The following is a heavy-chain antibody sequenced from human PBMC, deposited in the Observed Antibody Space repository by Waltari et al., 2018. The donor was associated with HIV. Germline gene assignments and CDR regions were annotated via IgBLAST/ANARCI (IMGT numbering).Heavy chain of an antibody. CDR2: IYYSGST. D-gene: IGHD3-3*01. Sequence: QVQLQESGPGLVKPSETLSLTCTVSGGSVSSGSYYWSWIRQPPGKGLEWIGYIYYSGSTNYNPSLKSRVTISVDTSKNQFSLKLSSVTAADTAVYYCARSDFWSGYSDNWFDPWGQGTLVTVSS. CDR1: GGSVSSGSYY. J-gene: IGHJ5*02. V-gene: IGHV4-61*01. CDR3: ARSDFWSGYSDNWFDP.